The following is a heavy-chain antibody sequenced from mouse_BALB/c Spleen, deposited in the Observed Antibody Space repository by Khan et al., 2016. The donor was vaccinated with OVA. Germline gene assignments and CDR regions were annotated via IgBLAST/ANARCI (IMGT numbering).Heavy chain of an antibody. V-gene: IGHV5-17*02. D-gene: IGHD2-5*01. CDR2: ISSGSSTI. Sequence: EVELVESGGGLVQPGGSRKLSCVASGFTLSSFGMHWVRQAPMKGLEWVAYISSGSSTIYYVDTVKGRFPISRDNPTNTLFLQLTSLRSEDTAMYYCARSGSNFHWYFDVWGAGNSVTVSS. CDR1: GFTLSSFG. CDR3: ARSGSNFHWYFDV. J-gene: IGHJ1*01.